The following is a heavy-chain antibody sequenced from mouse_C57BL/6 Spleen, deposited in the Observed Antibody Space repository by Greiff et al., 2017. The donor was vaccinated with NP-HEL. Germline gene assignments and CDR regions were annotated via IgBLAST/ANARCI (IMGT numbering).Heavy chain of an antibody. J-gene: IGHJ2*01. CDR1: GFSLTSYA. CDR2: IWTGGGT. V-gene: IGHV2-9-1*01. D-gene: IGHD2-3*01. Sequence: VKLMESGPGLVAPSQSLSITCTVSGFSLTSYAISWVRQPPGKGLEWLGVIWTGGGTNYNSALKSRLSISKDNSKSQVFLKMNSLQTDDTARYYCARGSDLYDGYYFDYWGQGTTLTVSS. CDR3: ARGSDLYDGYYFDY.